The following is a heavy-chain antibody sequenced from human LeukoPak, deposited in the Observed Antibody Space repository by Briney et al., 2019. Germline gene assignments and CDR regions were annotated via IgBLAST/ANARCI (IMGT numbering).Heavy chain of an antibody. CDR2: ISYDGSNK. D-gene: IGHD3-3*01. V-gene: IGHV3-30*18. J-gene: IGHJ6*02. CDR1: GFTFSDYY. Sequence: GGSLRLSCAASGFTFSDYYMSWIRQAPGKGLEWVAVISYDGSNKYYADSVKGRFTISRDNSKNTLYLQMNSLRAEDTAVYYCAKGARITILGVVSDYGMDVWGQGTTVTVSS. CDR3: AKGARITILGVVSDYGMDV.